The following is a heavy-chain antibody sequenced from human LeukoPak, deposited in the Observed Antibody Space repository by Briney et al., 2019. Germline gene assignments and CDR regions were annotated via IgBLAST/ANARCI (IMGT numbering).Heavy chain of an antibody. CDR2: IIPILGIA. J-gene: IGHJ4*02. Sequence: ASVKASCKASGGTFSSYTISWVRQAPGQGLEWMGRIIPILGIANYAQKFQGRVTITADKSTSTAYMELSSLRSEDTAVYYCARAPPYRSGSYYYWGQGTLVTVSS. CDR1: GGTFSSYT. CDR3: ARAPPYRSGSYYY. V-gene: IGHV1-69*02. D-gene: IGHD1-26*01.